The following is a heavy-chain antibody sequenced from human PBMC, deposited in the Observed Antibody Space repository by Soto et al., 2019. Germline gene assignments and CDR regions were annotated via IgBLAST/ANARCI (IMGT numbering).Heavy chain of an antibody. CDR2: INPNSGGT. CDR3: ARDDGGRLNWFDP. D-gene: IGHD3-16*01. J-gene: IGHJ5*02. V-gene: IGHV1-2*02. CDR1: GYTFTGYY. Sequence: GASVKVSCKASGYTFTGYYMHWVRQAPGQGLEWMGWINPNSGGTKYAQKVQGRVTMTRATSISTAYMELSSLRSDDTAVYYCARDDGGRLNWFDPWGQGTLVTVS.